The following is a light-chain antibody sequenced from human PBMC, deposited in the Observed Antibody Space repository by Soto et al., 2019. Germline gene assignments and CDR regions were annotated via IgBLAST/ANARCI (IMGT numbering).Light chain of an antibody. J-gene: IGKJ2*01. CDR1: QSINTW. CDR3: QQYNSHSSYT. V-gene: IGKV1-5*03. CDR2: KAS. Sequence: DIQMTXSPSTLSXSVGDRVTITCRASQSINTWLAWYQQKPGKAPKLLIYKASSLGSGVPSRFSGSGSGTDFTLTISSLQPDDFAIYYCQQYNSHSSYTFGQGTKLEIK.